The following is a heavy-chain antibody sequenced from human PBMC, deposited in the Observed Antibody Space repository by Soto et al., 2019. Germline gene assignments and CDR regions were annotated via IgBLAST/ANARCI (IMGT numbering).Heavy chain of an antibody. J-gene: IGHJ6*02. CDR2: ISSSGETV. CDR3: AREGFYAMDV. Sequence: EVQLLESGGGVVQPGGSLRLSCEVSGFTFSSYEMYWVRQAPGKGLEWVAYISSSGETVYYAGSVQGRFIISRDNAKNSLYLQMSSLGAEDTAVYYCAREGFYAMDVWGQGTTVTVSS. D-gene: IGHD2-2*01. CDR1: GFTFSSYE. V-gene: IGHV3-48*03.